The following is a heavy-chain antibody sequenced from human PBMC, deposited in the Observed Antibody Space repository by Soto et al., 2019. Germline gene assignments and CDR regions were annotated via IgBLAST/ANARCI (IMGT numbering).Heavy chain of an antibody. Sequence: SETLSLTCAVYGGSFSGYYWSWIRQPPGKGLEWIGEINHSGSTNYNPSLKSRVTISVDTSKNQFSLKLSSVTAADTAVYYCARGGILSRRWLVLGGDYFDYWGQGTLVTVSS. J-gene: IGHJ4*02. CDR1: GGSFSGYY. D-gene: IGHD6-19*01. CDR2: INHSGST. CDR3: ARGGILSRRWLVLGGDYFDY. V-gene: IGHV4-34*01.